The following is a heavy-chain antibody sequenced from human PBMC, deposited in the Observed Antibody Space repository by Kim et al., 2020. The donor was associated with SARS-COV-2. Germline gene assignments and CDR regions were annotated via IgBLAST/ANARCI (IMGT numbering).Heavy chain of an antibody. CDR2: INEDGYGK. Sequence: GGSLRLSCAASRFTFSSYWMGWVRQAPGKGLEWVARINEDGYGKDYVDSVKGRFTISRDNAKNSLFLQMKSLRVEDTAVYHCARGPLVVATGHTWGQGT. CDR1: RFTFSSYW. J-gene: IGHJ4*02. CDR3: ARGPLVVATGHT. D-gene: IGHD2-2*01. V-gene: IGHV3-7*01.